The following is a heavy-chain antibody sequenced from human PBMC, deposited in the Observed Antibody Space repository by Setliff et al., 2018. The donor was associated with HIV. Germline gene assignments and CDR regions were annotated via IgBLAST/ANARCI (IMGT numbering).Heavy chain of an antibody. CDR1: GFTFSNYS. CDR2: IDSDGSDT. J-gene: IGHJ4*02. D-gene: IGHD2-15*01. Sequence: GGSLRLSCVASGFTFSNYSMNWVRQAPGKGLVWVSRIDSDGSDTDYADSVKGRFTISRDNSKNTLYLQMNSLRAEDTAVFYCARDSGYCSGDSCYSGLDYWGQGTLVTVSS. CDR3: ARDSGYCSGDSCYSGLDY. V-gene: IGHV3-74*01.